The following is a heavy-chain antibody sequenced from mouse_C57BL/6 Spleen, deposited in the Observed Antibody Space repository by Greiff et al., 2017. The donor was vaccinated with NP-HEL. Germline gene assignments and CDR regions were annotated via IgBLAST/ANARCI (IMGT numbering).Heavy chain of an antibody. CDR2: ISSGSSTI. D-gene: IGHD1-1*01. Sequence: EVKVEESGGGLVKPGGSLKLSCAASGFTFSDYGMHWVRQAPEKGLEWVAYISSGSSTIYYADTVKGRFTISRDNAKNTLFLQMTSLRSEDTAMYYCARRATTVVAYYFDYWGQGTTLTVSS. J-gene: IGHJ2*01. CDR3: ARRATTVVAYYFDY. V-gene: IGHV5-17*01. CDR1: GFTFSDYG.